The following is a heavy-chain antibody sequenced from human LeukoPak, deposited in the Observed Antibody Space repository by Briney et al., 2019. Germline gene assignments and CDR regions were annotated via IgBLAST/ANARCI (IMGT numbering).Heavy chain of an antibody. CDR3: ARLRVVHRITIFGVVGDYFDY. V-gene: IGHV4-39*01. CDR1: GGSISSSSYY. CDR2: IYYSGST. J-gene: IGHJ4*02. Sequence: SETPSLTCTVSGGSISSSSYYWGWIRQPPGKGLEWIGSIYYSGSTYYNPSLKSRVTISVDTSKNQFSLKLSSVTAADTAVYYCARLRVVHRITIFGVVGDYFDYWGQGTLVTVSS. D-gene: IGHD3-3*01.